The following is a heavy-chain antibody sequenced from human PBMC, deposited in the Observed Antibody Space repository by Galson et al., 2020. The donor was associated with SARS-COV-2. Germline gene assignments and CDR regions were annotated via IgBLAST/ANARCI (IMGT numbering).Heavy chain of an antibody. CDR2: IFSNDEK. J-gene: IGHJ4*02. Sequence: ESGPTLVKPTETLTLPCTVSGFSLSNARMGVSWIRQPPGKALEWLAHIFSNDEKSYSTSLKSRLTISKDTSKSQVVLTMHNMDPVDTATYYGARRLGSSSWNYFDYWGQGTLVTVSS. D-gene: IGHD6-13*01. CDR1: GFSLSNARMG. V-gene: IGHV2-26*01. CDR3: ARRLGSSSWNYFDY.